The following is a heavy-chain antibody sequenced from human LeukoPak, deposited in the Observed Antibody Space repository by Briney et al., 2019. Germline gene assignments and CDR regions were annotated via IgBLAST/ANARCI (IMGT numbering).Heavy chain of an antibody. CDR2: VYYTGST. CDR1: GGSITGYY. CDR3: ARRCSGASCYDY. V-gene: IGHV4-59*08. Sequence: SETLSLTCTVSGGSITGYYWSWIRQSPGKGLEWIGYVYYTGSTNYNPSLKSRVTISIDTSKKQFSLKLSSVTAADTAVYYCARRCSGASCYDYWGQGTRVTVSS. J-gene: IGHJ4*02. D-gene: IGHD2-15*01.